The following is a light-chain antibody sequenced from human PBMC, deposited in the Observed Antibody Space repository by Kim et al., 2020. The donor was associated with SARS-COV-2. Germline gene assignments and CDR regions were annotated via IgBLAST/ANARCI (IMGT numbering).Light chain of an antibody. CDR2: GAS. V-gene: IGKV3-20*01. CDR1: QSVTSNY. Sequence: EIVLTQSPGTLSLSPGERATLSCRASQSVTSNYLAWYQQKPGQAPRLLISGASSRASGIPDRFSGYGSGTDFTLTISRLEPEDFAVYSCQQYASSPYTFGQGTKLEI. J-gene: IGKJ2*01. CDR3: QQYASSPYT.